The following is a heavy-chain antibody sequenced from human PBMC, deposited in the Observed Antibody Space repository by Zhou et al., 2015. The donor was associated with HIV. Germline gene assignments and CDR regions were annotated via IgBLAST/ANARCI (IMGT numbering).Heavy chain of an antibody. V-gene: IGHV1-18*04. CDR1: GYTFGDYF. Sequence: QGQLAQSGTEVKTPGASVKVSCKTSGYTFGDYFLHWVRQAPGHGLEWMGWISANTSHIKYAQKIWGRVTMTTDTATTTVNMELRNLGSDDTAVYYCARDRWEQWLEPTLDYWGQGTLVTVSS. CDR2: ISANTSHI. CDR3: ARDRWEQWLEPTLDY. J-gene: IGHJ4*02. D-gene: IGHD6-19*01.